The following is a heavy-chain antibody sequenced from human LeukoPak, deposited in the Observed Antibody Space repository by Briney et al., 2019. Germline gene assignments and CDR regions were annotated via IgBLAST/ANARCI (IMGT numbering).Heavy chain of an antibody. J-gene: IGHJ4*02. CDR1: GGSISSYY. Sequence: SETLSLTCTVSGGSISSYYWSWIRQPPGKGLEWIGYIYYSGSTNYNPSLKSRVTISLDPSKSQFSLKLNSVTAADTAVYYCARVWYSGSYWGYWGQGTLVTVSS. CDR2: IYYSGST. CDR3: ARVWYSGSYWGY. D-gene: IGHD1-26*01. V-gene: IGHV4-59*01.